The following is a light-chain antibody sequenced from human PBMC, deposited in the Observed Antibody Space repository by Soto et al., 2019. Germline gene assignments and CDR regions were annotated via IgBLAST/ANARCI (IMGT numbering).Light chain of an antibody. J-gene: IGLJ2*01. CDR1: SSDVGGYNY. CDR3: SSYAGSNTVI. CDR2: EVT. Sequence: QSALTQPPSASGSPGQSVSISCTGTSSDVGGYNYVSWYQQHPGKAPKLIISEVTTRPSGVPDRFSGSKSGNTASLAVSGLQADDEADYYCSSYAGSNTVIFGGGTKLTVL. V-gene: IGLV2-8*01.